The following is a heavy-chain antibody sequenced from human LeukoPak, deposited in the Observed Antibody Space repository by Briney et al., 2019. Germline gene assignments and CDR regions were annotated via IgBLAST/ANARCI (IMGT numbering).Heavy chain of an antibody. CDR2: VNQSGST. CDR3: ANSAVRQSWFDP. V-gene: IGHV4-34*01. D-gene: IGHD6-6*01. CDR1: GGSFSGYY. Sequence: SSETLSLTCAVYGGSFSGYYWSWIRQPPGKGLEWIGEVNQSGSTNYNPSLKSRVTISIDTSKNQFSLKVTSVTAADTAVYYCANSAVRQSWFDPWGQGTLVTVSS. J-gene: IGHJ5*02.